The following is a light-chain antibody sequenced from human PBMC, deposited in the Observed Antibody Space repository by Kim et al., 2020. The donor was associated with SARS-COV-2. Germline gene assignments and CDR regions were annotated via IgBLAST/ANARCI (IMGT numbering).Light chain of an antibody. V-gene: IGLV2-18*02. CDR2: EVT. Sequence: GPSVTISCTGTSSDFGNHDHVSLYQPYPGKAPQLIIFEVTNRPSGVPARFSGSRSDNTASLTISGLQPEDEADYYCTSYATTFTYVFGSGTKVTVL. CDR3: TSYATTFTYV. J-gene: IGLJ1*01. CDR1: SSDFGNHDH.